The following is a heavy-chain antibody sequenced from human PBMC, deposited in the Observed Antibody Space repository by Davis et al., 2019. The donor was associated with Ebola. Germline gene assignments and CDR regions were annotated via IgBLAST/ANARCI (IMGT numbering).Heavy chain of an antibody. CDR1: GFTFSGSA. Sequence: GESLKISCAASGFTFSGSAMHWVRQASGKGLEWVGRIRSKANSYATAYAASVKGRFTISRDDSKNTAYLQMNSLKTEDTAVYYCARPGGDYGDYRGGFDYWGQGTLVTVSS. J-gene: IGHJ4*02. CDR2: IRSKANSYAT. CDR3: ARPGGDYGDYRGGFDY. D-gene: IGHD4-17*01. V-gene: IGHV3-73*01.